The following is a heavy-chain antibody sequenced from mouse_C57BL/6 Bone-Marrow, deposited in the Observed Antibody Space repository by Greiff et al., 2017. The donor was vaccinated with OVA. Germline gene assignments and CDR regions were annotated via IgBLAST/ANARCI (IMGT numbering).Heavy chain of an antibody. CDR2: IYPSDSET. V-gene: IGHV1-61*01. D-gene: IGHD4-1*01. J-gene: IGHJ2*01. CDR3: AREANWPAYFDY. CDR1: GYTFTSYW. Sequence: QVQLQQPGAELVRPGSSVKLSCKASGYTFTSYWMDWVKQRPGQGLEWIGNIYPSDSETNYNQKFKDKATLTVDKSSSTAYMQLSSLTSEDSAVYYCAREANWPAYFDYWGQGTTLTVSS.